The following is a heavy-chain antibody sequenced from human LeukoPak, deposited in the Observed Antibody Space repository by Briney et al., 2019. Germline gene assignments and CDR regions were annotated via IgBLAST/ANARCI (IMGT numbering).Heavy chain of an antibody. CDR2: INYTGST. V-gene: IGHV4-39*07. CDR3: AREPLP. Sequence: SETLSLTCTVSGGSIRSTSNYWAWIRQAPGRGPEWIGIINYTGSTYYNPPLGSRVTMSVDTSKSQFSLKLDSVTAADTAVYYCAREPLPWGQGTLVTVSS. J-gene: IGHJ5*02. CDR1: GGSIRSTSNY.